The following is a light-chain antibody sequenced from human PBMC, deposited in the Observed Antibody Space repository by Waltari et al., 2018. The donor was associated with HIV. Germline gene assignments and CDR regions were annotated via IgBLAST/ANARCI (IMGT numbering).Light chain of an antibody. Sequence: QSVLTQPPSASGTPGQRVTISCSGSSSNIGSNTVNWYQQPPGTAPKLLIYSNNQRPSGFPDRFAGSKSGTSAALAISGLQSEDEADYYCAAWDDSLNGVVFGGVTKLTVL. CDR2: SNN. CDR1: SSNIGSNT. J-gene: IGLJ2*01. CDR3: AAWDDSLNGVV. V-gene: IGLV1-44*01.